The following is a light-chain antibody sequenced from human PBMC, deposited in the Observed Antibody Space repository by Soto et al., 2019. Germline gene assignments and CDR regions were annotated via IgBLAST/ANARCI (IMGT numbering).Light chain of an antibody. CDR3: LLHSTYPLT. J-gene: IGKJ1*01. CDR2: AAS. Sequence: DIQMTQFPSSLSASVGDRVTITCRASQGIRNDLGWYQQKPGKAPKRLIYAASSLQSGVTSRFSGSGSGPEFALAISSLQPEDSATFYCLLHSTYPLTFGQGTMVEIK. CDR1: QGIRND. V-gene: IGKV1-17*01.